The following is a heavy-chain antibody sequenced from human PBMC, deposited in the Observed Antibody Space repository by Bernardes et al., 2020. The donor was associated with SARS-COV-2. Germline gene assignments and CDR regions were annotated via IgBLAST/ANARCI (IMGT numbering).Heavy chain of an antibody. J-gene: IGHJ4*02. CDR2: ISAYNGNT. CDR1: GYTFTSYG. D-gene: IGHD3-3*01. V-gene: IGHV1-18*04. CDR3: ARSHDFWSGYPWVDY. Sequence: ASVKVSCKASGYTFTSYGISWVRQAPGQELEWMGWISAYNGNTNYAQKLQGRVTMTTDTSTSTAYMELRSLRSDDTAVYYCARSHDFWSGYPWVDYWGQGTLVTVSS.